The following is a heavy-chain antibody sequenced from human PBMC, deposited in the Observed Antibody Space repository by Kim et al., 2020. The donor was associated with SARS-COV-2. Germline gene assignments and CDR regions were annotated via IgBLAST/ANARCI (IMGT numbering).Heavy chain of an antibody. CDR1: GFTVSNSY. D-gene: IGHD5-18*01. Sequence: GGSLRLSCAASGFTVSNSYMNWVRQAPGAGLEWVSAIYSGDSTYFADSVKGRFTIYRDNSKNMLYLQMNSLRAEDTAVYYCARGRFGYLFDNWGQGALVTVSS. J-gene: IGHJ4*02. CDR2: IYSGDST. CDR3: ARGRFGYLFDN. V-gene: IGHV3-66*01.